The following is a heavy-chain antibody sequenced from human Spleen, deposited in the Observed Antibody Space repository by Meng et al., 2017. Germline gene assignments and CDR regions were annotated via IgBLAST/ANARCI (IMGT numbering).Heavy chain of an antibody. J-gene: IGHJ6*02. CDR1: GFTFSDYY. CDR2: ISSSGSTI. Sequence: GESLKISCAASGFTFSDYYMSWIRQAPGKGLEWVSYISSSGSTIYYADSVKGRFTISRDNAKNSLYLQMNSLRAEDTAVYYCARPSGSGSYYNEGGPWRYYYGMDVWGQGTTVTVSS. V-gene: IGHV3-11*01. D-gene: IGHD3-10*01. CDR3: ARPSGSGSYYNEGGPWRYYYGMDV.